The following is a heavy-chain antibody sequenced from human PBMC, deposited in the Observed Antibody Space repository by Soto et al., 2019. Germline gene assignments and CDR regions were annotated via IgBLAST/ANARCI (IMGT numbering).Heavy chain of an antibody. CDR1: GGSISSSNW. CDR3: ARGPRMDWNYGELDY. V-gene: IGHV4-4*02. J-gene: IGHJ4*02. D-gene: IGHD1-7*01. Sequence: ETLSLTCAVSGGSISSSNWWSCVRQPPGKGLEWIGEIYHSGSTNYNPSLKSRVTISVDKSKNQFSLKLSSVTAADTAVYYCARGPRMDWNYGELDYWGQGTLVTVSS. CDR2: IYHSGST.